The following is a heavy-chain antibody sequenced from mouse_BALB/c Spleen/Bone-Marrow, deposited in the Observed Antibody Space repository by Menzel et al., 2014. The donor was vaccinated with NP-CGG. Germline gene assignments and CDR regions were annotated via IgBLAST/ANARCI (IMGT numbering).Heavy chain of an antibody. CDR2: ISSGGSYT. V-gene: IGHV5-6-4*01. CDR3: TRDPYYYGSSYAMDY. D-gene: IGHD1-1*01. Sequence: EVRGVESGGGLVKPGGSLKLSCAASGFTFSSYTMSWVRQTPEKRLEWVATISSGGSYTYYPDSVKGRFTISRDNAKNTLYLQMSSLKSEDTAMYYCTRDPYYYGSSYAMDYWGQGTSVTVSS. CDR1: GFTFSSYT. J-gene: IGHJ4*01.